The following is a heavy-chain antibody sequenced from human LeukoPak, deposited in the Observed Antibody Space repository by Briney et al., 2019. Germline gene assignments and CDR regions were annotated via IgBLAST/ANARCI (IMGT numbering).Heavy chain of an antibody. CDR3: AKDRTRIAAAGTSFDY. J-gene: IGHJ4*02. D-gene: IGHD6-13*01. Sequence: GGSLRLSCAASGFTFDSYAMGWVRQAPGKGLDWVSAVSGSSGSTHYADSVKGRFTISRDNSKNTLYLQMNSLRAEDTAVYYCAKDRTRIAAAGTSFDYWGQGTLVTVSS. CDR1: GFTFDSYA. CDR2: VSGSSGST. V-gene: IGHV3-23*01.